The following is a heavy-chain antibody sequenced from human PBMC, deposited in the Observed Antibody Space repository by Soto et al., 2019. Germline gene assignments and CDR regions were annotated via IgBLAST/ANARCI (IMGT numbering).Heavy chain of an antibody. D-gene: IGHD2-2*01. J-gene: IGHJ5*02. CDR2: IYYSGST. Sequence: QVQLQESGPGLVKPSQTLSLTCTVSGGSISSGDYSWSWIRQPPGKGLEWIGYIYYSGSTYYNPSLKSRVTISVDTSKNQFALKLSSVTAADTAVYYCARESTQLLGSCFAPWGQGTLVTVSS. V-gene: IGHV4-30-4*01. CDR1: GGSISSGDYS. CDR3: ARESTQLLGSCFAP.